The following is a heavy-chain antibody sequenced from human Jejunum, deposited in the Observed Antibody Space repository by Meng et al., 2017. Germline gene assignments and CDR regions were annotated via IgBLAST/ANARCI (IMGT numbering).Heavy chain of an antibody. CDR3: SRLGEGATSGYYGMDI. D-gene: IGHD1-26*01. Sequence: GESLKISCAASGLIFSNSAIHWVRRAPGKGLEWVGHIRRKSNNYATEYAAAVKGRFTISRDDSKNTDYLQMNGLKIEDTAVYYCSRLGEGATSGYYGMDIWGHGTTVTVSS. J-gene: IGHJ6*02. CDR2: IRRKSNNYAT. V-gene: IGHV3-73*01. CDR1: GLIFSNSA.